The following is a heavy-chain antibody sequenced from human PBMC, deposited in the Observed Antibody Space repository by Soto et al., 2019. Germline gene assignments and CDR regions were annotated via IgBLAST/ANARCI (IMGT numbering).Heavy chain of an antibody. V-gene: IGHV3-30*18. J-gene: IGHJ4*02. Sequence: GGSLRLSCVGCGFTFSSYGMHWVRQAPGKGLECVAVISDTGSSHYYAASVEGRLTISRENSKNTLSLHMDRLRVEDTAVYYCSKDRGGDCPDNSCYFGADYWGQGTPVTVSS. CDR1: GFTFSSYG. CDR2: ISDTGSSH. CDR3: SKDRGGDCPDNSCYFGADY. D-gene: IGHD2-2*01.